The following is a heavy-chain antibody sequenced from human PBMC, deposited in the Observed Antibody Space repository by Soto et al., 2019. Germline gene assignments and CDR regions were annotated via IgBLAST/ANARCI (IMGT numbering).Heavy chain of an antibody. Sequence: SETLSLTCAVYGGSFSGYYLSWIRQPPGKGLEWIGEINHSGSTNYNPSLKSRVTISVDTSKNQFSLKLSSVTAADTAVYYCARGILVVAGFPFYMDVWGKGTTVTVSS. CDR2: INHSGST. J-gene: IGHJ6*03. V-gene: IGHV4-34*01. CDR3: ARGILVVAGFPFYMDV. CDR1: GGSFSGYY. D-gene: IGHD6-19*01.